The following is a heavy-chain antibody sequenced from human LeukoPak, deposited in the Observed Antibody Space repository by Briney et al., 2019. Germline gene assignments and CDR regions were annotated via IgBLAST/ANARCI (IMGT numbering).Heavy chain of an antibody. V-gene: IGHV4-34*01. J-gene: IGHJ6*03. CDR2: INHSGST. CDR1: GGSFSGYY. CDR3: ARVKAYGSSFYYYYYMDV. D-gene: IGHD6-6*01. Sequence: SETLSLTCAVYGGSFSGYYWSWIRQPPGKGLEWIGEINHSGSTNYNPSLKSRVVLSVDTSRNQFSLKLGSVTAADTAVYYCARVKAYGSSFYYYYYMDVWGKGTTVTVSS.